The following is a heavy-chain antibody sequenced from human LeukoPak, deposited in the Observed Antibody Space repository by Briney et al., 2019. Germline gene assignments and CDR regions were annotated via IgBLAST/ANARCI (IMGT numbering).Heavy chain of an antibody. J-gene: IGHJ3*02. CDR3: ARDRGYYYDSSGTPAYAFDI. D-gene: IGHD3-22*01. V-gene: IGHV1-2*04. CDR2: INPNSGGT. Sequence: ASVKVSCKASGYTFTGYYMHWVRQAPGQGLEWMGWINPNSGGTNYAQKFQGWVTMTRDTSISTAYMELSRLRSDDTAVYYCARDRGYYYDSSGTPAYAFDIWGQGTMVTVSS. CDR1: GYTFTGYY.